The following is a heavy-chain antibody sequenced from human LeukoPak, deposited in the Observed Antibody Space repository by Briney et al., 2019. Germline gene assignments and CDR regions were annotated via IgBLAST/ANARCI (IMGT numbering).Heavy chain of an antibody. CDR2: ISSSGSTI. J-gene: IGHJ6*02. CDR3: ARVGGYCSGGSCYRTGYYGMDV. Sequence: VGSLRLSCAASGFTFSDYYMSWIRQAPGKGLEWVSYISSSGSTIHYADSVKGRFTISRDNAKNSLYLQMNSLRAEDTAVYYCARVGGYCSGGSCYRTGYYGMDVWGQGTTVTVSS. CDR1: GFTFSDYY. D-gene: IGHD2-15*01. V-gene: IGHV3-11*01.